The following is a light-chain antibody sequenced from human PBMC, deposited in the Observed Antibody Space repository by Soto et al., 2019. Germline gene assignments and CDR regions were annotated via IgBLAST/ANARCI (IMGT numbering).Light chain of an antibody. CDR2: GAS. CDR1: QSVRSNY. V-gene: IGKV3-20*01. J-gene: IGKJ5*01. CDR3: QQYGSSPIT. Sequence: ENVLTQSPGTLSLSPGERATLSCRASQSVRSNYVAWYQQKPGQAPRLLISGASSRATGIPDRFSGSGSGTDFTLTISRLEPEDFALYYCQQYGSSPITFGQGTPLEIK.